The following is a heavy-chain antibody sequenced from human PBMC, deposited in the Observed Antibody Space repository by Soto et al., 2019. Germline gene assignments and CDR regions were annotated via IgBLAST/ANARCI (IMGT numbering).Heavy chain of an antibody. V-gene: IGHV3-23*01. D-gene: IGHD3-10*02. CDR2: ISGSGGST. CDR1: GFTFSNYA. CDR3: AGNMLPWD. J-gene: IGHJ4*02. Sequence: GGSLRLSCGASGFTFSNYAMSWVRQAPGKGLEWVSAISGSGGSTYYADSVKGRFTVSRDNSKNTLYLQMNSLRAEDTAVYYCAGNMLPWDWGQGTLVTVSS.